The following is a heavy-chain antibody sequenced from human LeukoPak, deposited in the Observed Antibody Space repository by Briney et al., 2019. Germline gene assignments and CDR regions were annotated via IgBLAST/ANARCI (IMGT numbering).Heavy chain of an antibody. CDR1: GGSISSYY. D-gene: IGHD3-9*01. V-gene: IGHV4-59*08. CDR2: VDYSGST. Sequence: SETLSLTCTVSGGSISSYYWSWIRQPPGKGLEWIGYVDYSGSTNYNPSLKSRVTISVDTSKNQFSLKLSSVTAADTAVYYCARHVPVYYDLLPGGWFDPWGQGTLVTVSS. J-gene: IGHJ5*02. CDR3: ARHVPVYYDLLPGGWFDP.